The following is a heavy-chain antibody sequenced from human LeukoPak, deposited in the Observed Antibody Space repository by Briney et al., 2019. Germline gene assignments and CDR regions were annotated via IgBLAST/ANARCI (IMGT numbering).Heavy chain of an antibody. Sequence: SETLSLTCTVSGGSISSYYWSWIRQPAGKGLEWIGRIYTSGSTNYNPSLKSRVTISVDTSKNQFSLKLSSVTAADTAVYYCARVGLGEDYSNHELDYWGQGTLVTVSS. CDR2: IYTSGST. J-gene: IGHJ4*02. CDR3: ARVGLGEDYSNHELDY. V-gene: IGHV4-4*07. D-gene: IGHD4-11*01. CDR1: GGSISSYY.